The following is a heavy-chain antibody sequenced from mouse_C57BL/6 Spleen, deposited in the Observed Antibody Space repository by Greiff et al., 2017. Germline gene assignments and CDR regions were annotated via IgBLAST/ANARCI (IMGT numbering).Heavy chain of an antibody. J-gene: IGHJ4*01. V-gene: IGHV14-4*01. CDR2: IDPENGDT. CDR1: GFNIKDDY. Sequence: EVQLQQSGAELVRPGASVKLSCTASGFNIKDDYMHWVKQRPEQGLEWIGWIDPENGDTEYASKFQGKATITADTSSNTAYLQLSSLTSEDTAVYYCTTDSNSLYYAMDYWGQGTSVTVSS. D-gene: IGHD2-5*01. CDR3: TTDSNSLYYAMDY.